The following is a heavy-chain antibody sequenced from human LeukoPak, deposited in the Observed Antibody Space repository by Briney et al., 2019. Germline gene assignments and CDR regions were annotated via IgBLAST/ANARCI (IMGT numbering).Heavy chain of an antibody. Sequence: GGSLRLSCAASGFTVSSNYMSWVRQAPGKGLEWVSVIYSGGSTYYADSVKGRFTISRDNSKNTLYLQMNSLRAEDTAVYYCARGGPYSSSYRSSTLLEYWGQGTLVTVSS. J-gene: IGHJ4*02. CDR3: ARGGPYSSSYRSSTLLEY. CDR1: GFTVSSNY. CDR2: IYSGGST. D-gene: IGHD6-6*01. V-gene: IGHV3-66*02.